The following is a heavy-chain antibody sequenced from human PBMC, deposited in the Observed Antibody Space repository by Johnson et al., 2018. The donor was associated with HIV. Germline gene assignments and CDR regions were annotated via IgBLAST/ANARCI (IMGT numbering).Heavy chain of an antibody. V-gene: IGHV3-9*01. Sequence: VQLVESGGGVVQPGGSLRLSCAASGFTFSSYDMHWVRQATGKGLEWVSGVSWNNGTIGYADSVMGRFTISRDNSKNSLYLQMNRLRPEDTALYYCAQGGGYGEDDVFDIWGQGTMVTVSS. CDR1: GFTFSSYD. D-gene: IGHD3-22*01. CDR2: VSWNNGTI. J-gene: IGHJ3*02. CDR3: AQGGGYGEDDVFDI.